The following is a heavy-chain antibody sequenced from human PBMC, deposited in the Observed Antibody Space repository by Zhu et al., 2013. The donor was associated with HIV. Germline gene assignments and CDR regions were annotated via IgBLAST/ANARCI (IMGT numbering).Heavy chain of an antibody. Sequence: QVQLVQSGAEVKKAGASVRVSCKASGYTFTRYGINWVRQATGQGLEWVGWMNPHSGNTGFAQKFHGRVTITRNTSVTTAFLELNNLRSEDTAVYYCARVGRLGSCRGRSCSYNFFDPWGQGTLVTVSS. CDR1: GYTFTRYG. J-gene: IGHJ5*02. V-gene: IGHV1-8*03. CDR3: ARVGRLGSCRGRSCSYNFFDP. CDR2: MNPHSGNT. D-gene: IGHD2-15*01.